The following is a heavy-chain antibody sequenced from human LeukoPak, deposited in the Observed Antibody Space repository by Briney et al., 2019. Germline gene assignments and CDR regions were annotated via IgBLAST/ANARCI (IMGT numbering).Heavy chain of an antibody. V-gene: IGHV3-11*05. CDR3: ARDSTQRQTGYYSGSGSYYPFDY. D-gene: IGHD3-10*01. CDR2: ISSSSTYT. CDR1: GFTFSDYY. J-gene: IGHJ4*02. Sequence: PGGSLRLSCAASGFTFSDYYMSWIRQAPGKGLEWLSYISSSSTYTKYADSVKGRFTISRDNAKNSLYLQMNSLRAEDTAVYYCARDSTQRQTGYYSGSGSYYPFDYWGQGTLVTVSS.